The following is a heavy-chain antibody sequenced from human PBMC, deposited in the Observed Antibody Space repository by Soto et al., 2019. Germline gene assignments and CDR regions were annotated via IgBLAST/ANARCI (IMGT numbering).Heavy chain of an antibody. CDR3: ASEMGFCSRTSCYAGY. CDR2: ISGSGHST. V-gene: IGHV3-23*01. D-gene: IGHD2-2*01. Sequence: GGSLRLSCAASGFTFSSYAMSWVRQAPGKGLEWVSAISGSGHSTYYGDSVKGRFTISRDNSKNTLYLQMNSLRAEDTALYYCASEMGFCSRTSCYAGYWGQGTLVTVSS. J-gene: IGHJ4*02. CDR1: GFTFSSYA.